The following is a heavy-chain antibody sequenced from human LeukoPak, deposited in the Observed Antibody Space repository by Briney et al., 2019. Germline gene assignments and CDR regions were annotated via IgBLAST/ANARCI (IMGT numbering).Heavy chain of an antibody. V-gene: IGHV3-53*01. J-gene: IGHJ4*02. CDR3: AREVDYGDYYFDY. Sequence: GGSLRLSCAASGFTVSGDFMSWVRQAPGKGLEWVSVIYSDGSTYYADSVKGRFTISRDNSKNTLYLQMYGLRAEDTAVYYCAREVDYGDYYFDYWGQGTLVTVSS. CDR1: GFTVSGDF. D-gene: IGHD4-17*01. CDR2: IYSDGST.